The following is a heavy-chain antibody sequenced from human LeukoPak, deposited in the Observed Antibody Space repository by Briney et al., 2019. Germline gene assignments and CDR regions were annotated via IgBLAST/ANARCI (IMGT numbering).Heavy chain of an antibody. V-gene: IGHV5-51*01. CDR2: IFPGDSDT. Sequence: GESLKISCKGSGYTFSIYWIGRVRQMPGKGLEWMGIIFPGDSDTRYSPSFQGQVTISADKSISTAYLQWSSLKASDTAMYYCARLPCSGGSCYGNYYYYMDVWGKGTTVTVSS. D-gene: IGHD2-15*01. J-gene: IGHJ6*03. CDR1: GYTFSIYW. CDR3: ARLPCSGGSCYGNYYYYMDV.